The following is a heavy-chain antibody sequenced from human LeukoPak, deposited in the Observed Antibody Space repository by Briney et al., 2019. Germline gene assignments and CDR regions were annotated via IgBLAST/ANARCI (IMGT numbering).Heavy chain of an antibody. CDR1: GFTFSSYW. V-gene: IGHV3-7*01. CDR2: IKQDGSEK. J-gene: IGHJ4*02. D-gene: IGHD1-26*01. Sequence: GGSLRLSCAASGFTFSSYWMSWVRQAPGKGLEWVANIKQDGSEKYYVDSVKGRFTISRDNAKNSLYLQMNSLRAGDTAVYYCARDPVVGATDYWGQGTLVTVSS. CDR3: ARDPVVGATDY.